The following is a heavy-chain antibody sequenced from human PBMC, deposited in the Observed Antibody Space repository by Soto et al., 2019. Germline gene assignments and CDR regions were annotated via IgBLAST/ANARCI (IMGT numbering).Heavy chain of an antibody. J-gene: IGHJ6*02. CDR2: IHSTGSI. CDR3: VREDDGGDRDYYGLDV. Sequence: QVQLQESGPGLVRPSQTLSLTCTVSGGSMNSEHYHWTWIRQAPGKDLEWIGYIHSTGSIRYNPSLQSRITMSVDTSKNLFSLNLSSVTAADTAVYFCVREDDGGDRDYYGLDVWGQGTTVTVSS. CDR1: GGSMNSEHYH. D-gene: IGHD2-21*02. V-gene: IGHV4-30-4*01.